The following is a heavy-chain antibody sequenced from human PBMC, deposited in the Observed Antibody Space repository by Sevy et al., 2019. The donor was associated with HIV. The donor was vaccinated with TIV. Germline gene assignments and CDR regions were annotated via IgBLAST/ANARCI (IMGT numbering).Heavy chain of an antibody. CDR1: GFTFSSYG. J-gene: IGHJ4*02. CDR3: ARVRWKYCSSTSCYLDY. Sequence: GGSLRLSCAASGFTFSSYGMHWVRQAPGKGLEWVAVIWYDGSNKYYADSVKGRFTSSRDNSKNTLYLQMNSLRAEDTAVYYCARVRWKYCSSTSCYLDYWGQGTLVTVSS. CDR2: IWYDGSNK. D-gene: IGHD2-2*01. V-gene: IGHV3-33*01.